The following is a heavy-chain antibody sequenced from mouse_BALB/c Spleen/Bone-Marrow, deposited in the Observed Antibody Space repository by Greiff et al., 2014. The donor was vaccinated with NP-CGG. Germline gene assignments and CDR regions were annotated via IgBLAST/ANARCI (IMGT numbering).Heavy chain of an antibody. CDR1: GYSFTSYW. Sequence: QVQLQQSGAELVRPGASVKLSCKASGYSFTSYWMNWVKQRPGQGLEWIGMIYPSDSETRLNQKFKDKATLTVDKSSSTAYMQLSSPTSEDLAVYYCARRERTGMNYWGQGTTLTVSS. V-gene: IGHV1-61*01. CDR3: ARRERTGMNY. J-gene: IGHJ2*01. CDR2: IYPSDSET. D-gene: IGHD4-1*01.